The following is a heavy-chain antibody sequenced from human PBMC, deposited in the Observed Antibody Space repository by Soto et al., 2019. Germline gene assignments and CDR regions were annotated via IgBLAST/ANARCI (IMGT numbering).Heavy chain of an antibody. CDR3: AKGDLLRKPADIVVVPAASHFDD. CDR1: GFTFSSYA. Sequence: GGSLRLSCAASGFTFSSYAMSWVRQAPGKGLEWVSAISGSGGSTYYGYSLKGRLTISRDNSKNTLYLQMNSLRAEDTAVYYCAKGDLLRKPADIVVVPAASHFDDWGQGTLVTVSS. CDR2: ISGSGGST. J-gene: IGHJ4*02. D-gene: IGHD2-2*01. V-gene: IGHV3-23*01.